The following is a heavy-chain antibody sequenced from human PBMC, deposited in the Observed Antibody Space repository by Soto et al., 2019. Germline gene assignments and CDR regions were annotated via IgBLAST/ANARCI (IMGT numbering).Heavy chain of an antibody. CDR2: IIPIFGTA. J-gene: IGHJ5*02. D-gene: IGHD6-6*01. Sequence: ASVKVSCKASGGTFSSYAISWVRQAPGQGLEWMGGIIPIFGTANYAQKFQGRVTITADESTSTAYMELSSLRSEDTAVYYCARSPVERLAARPDWFDPWGQGTLVTVSS. CDR1: GGTFSSYA. CDR3: ARSPVERLAARPDWFDP. V-gene: IGHV1-69*13.